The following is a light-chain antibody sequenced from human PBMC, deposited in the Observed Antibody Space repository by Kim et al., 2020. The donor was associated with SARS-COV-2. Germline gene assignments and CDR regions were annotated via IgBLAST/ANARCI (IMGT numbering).Light chain of an antibody. CDR3: QQYGNSPLT. V-gene: IGKV3-20*01. Sequence: VSPGERATLSCRASQNIASNLAWYQQKPGQAPRLLIYGASSRATGIPDRFSGSGSGTDFTLAISRLEPEDFAVYYCQQYGNSPLTFGGGTKVDIK. J-gene: IGKJ4*01. CDR1: QNIASN. CDR2: GAS.